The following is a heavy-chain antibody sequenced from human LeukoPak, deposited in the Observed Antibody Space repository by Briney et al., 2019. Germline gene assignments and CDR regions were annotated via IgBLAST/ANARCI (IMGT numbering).Heavy chain of an antibody. Sequence: SETLSLTCAVYGGSFSGYYWSWIRQPPGKGLEWFGEINHSGSTNYNPSLKSRVTISVDTSKNQFSLKLSSVTAADTAVDYCSGLIAVASPNWYFDLWGRGTLVTVSS. CDR2: INHSGST. J-gene: IGHJ2*01. V-gene: IGHV4-34*01. CDR1: GGSFSGYY. D-gene: IGHD6-19*01. CDR3: SGLIAVASPNWYFDL.